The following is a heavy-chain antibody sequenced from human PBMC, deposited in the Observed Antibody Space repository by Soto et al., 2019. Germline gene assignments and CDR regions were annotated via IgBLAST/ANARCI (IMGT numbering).Heavy chain of an antibody. J-gene: IGHJ4*02. V-gene: IGHV3-74*01. CDR3: AKGSASGSPYYFDF. D-gene: IGHD6-25*01. Sequence: GGSLRLSCAASGFIFSSYWMHWVRQAPGKGLVWVSRINSDGSTTRYADSVKGRFTISRDNAKNTLFLQMNRLRADDTAVYYCAKGSASGSPYYFDFWGQGTLVTVSS. CDR1: GFIFSSYW. CDR2: INSDGSTT.